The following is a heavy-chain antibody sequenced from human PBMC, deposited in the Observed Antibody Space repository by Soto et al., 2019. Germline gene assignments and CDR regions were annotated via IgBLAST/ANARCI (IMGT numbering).Heavy chain of an antibody. CDR3: ARDHHRYSGYDYVDY. Sequence: PGGSLRLSCAASGFTFSDYYMSWIRQAPGKGLEWVSYISSSSSYTNYADSVKGRFTISRDNAKNSLYLQMNSLGAEDTAVYYCARDHHRYSGYDYVDYWGQGTLVTVSS. V-gene: IGHV3-11*05. CDR2: ISSSSSYT. J-gene: IGHJ4*02. D-gene: IGHD5-12*01. CDR1: GFTFSDYY.